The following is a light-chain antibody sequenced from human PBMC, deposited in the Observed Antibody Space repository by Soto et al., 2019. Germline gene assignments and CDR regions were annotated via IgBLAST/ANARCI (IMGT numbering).Light chain of an antibody. CDR1: QGISSY. CDR3: QQYYRSTPL. Sequence: VIWLTQSTSLLSASTGDRFTLCCRISQGISSYLAWYQQKPGKAPELLIYAASTLPSGVPSRCSCRGSGTDCTRTISCLQSEDVPTDDCQQYYRSTPLFGGGTQV. V-gene: IGKV1D-8*01. J-gene: IGKJ4*01. CDR2: AAS.